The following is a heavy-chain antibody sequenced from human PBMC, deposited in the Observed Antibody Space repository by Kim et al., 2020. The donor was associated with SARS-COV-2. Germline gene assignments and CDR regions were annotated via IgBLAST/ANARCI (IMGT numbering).Heavy chain of an antibody. CDR1: GYSFTSYW. CDR2: IYPGDSDT. J-gene: IGHJ4*02. Sequence: GESLKTSCKGSGYSFTSYWIGWVRQMPGKGLEWMGIIYPGDSDTRYSPSFQGQVTISADKSISTAYLQWSSLKASDTAMYYCARHSTPGYCSGGSCPCDYWGQGTLVTVSS. CDR3: ARHSTPGYCSGGSCPCDY. D-gene: IGHD2-15*01. V-gene: IGHV5-51*01.